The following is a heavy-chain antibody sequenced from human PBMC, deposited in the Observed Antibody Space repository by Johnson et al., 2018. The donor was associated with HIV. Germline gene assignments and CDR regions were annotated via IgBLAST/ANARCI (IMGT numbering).Heavy chain of an antibody. V-gene: IGHV3-20*04. CDR1: GFTFSDYY. Sequence: EKLVESGGGVVRPGGSLRLSCAASGFTFSDYYMSWLRQAPVKGLEWASRIPWNGCRSTSAAPVNARFPISRDNAKDPLYLQMNSLRAEDTAVYYCARVGDGSGYYFDAFDIWGQGTMVIVSS. J-gene: IGHJ3*02. CDR3: ARVGDGSGYYFDAFDI. CDR2: IPWNGCRS. D-gene: IGHD3-22*01.